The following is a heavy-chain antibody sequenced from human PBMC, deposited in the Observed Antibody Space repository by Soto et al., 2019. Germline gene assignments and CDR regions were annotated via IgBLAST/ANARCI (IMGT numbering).Heavy chain of an antibody. D-gene: IGHD2-21*02. V-gene: IGHV1-46*01. J-gene: IGHJ4*02. CDR2: ISLYHHST. CDR1: GYPFTDYF. Sequence: ASVKVSCKTSGYPFTDYFIHWVRQAPGQGLQWMGIISLYHHSTSYAQKFQGRLTVTADTSTTTVYMDLSSLTSEDSAVYWCARELYSCGGDCPYYMDYWGQGTLVTVSS. CDR3: ARELYSCGGDCPYYMDY.